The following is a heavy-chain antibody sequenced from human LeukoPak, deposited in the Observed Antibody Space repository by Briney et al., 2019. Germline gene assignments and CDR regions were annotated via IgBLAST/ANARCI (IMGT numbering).Heavy chain of an antibody. CDR2: INSDGSST. CDR1: GFTFSSYW. J-gene: IGHJ3*02. D-gene: IGHD3-22*01. Sequence: GGSLRLSCAASGFTFSSYWMHWVRQAPGKGLVWVSRINSDGSSTSYADSVKGRFTISRDNSKNTLYLQMNSLRAEDTAVYYCAKDVIAPHGVFDIWGQGTMVTVSS. CDR3: AKDVIAPHGVFDI. V-gene: IGHV3-74*01.